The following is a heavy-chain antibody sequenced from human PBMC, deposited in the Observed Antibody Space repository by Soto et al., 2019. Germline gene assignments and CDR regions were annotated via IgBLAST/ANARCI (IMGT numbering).Heavy chain of an antibody. J-gene: IGHJ5*02. D-gene: IGHD6-6*01. Sequence: QITLKESGPTLVKPTQTLTLTCTFSGFSLSTSGVGVGWIRQPPGKALEWLALIYWDDDKRYSPSLKSRLSIPKDTSKNQVVLTMTTMDPVDTATYYCARVRTYNWFDPWGQGTLVTVSS. V-gene: IGHV2-5*02. CDR1: GFSLSTSGVG. CDR3: ARVRTYNWFDP. CDR2: IYWDDDK.